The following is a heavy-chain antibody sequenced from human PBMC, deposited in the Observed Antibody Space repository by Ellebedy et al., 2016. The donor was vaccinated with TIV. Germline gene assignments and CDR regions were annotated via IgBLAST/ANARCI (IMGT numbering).Heavy chain of an antibody. J-gene: IGHJ5*02. CDR1: GGSISRSSSY. V-gene: IGHV4-39*01. CDR2: IYYTGST. Sequence: SETLSLTCTVSGGSISRSSSYWGWIRQPPGKGLEWIGSIYYTGSTDYNPSLKSRVTIFADKSKNQFSLRLSSVTAADAAVYYCARWFGELLYVRWFDPWGQGTLVTVSS. CDR3: ARWFGELLYVRWFDP. D-gene: IGHD3-10*01.